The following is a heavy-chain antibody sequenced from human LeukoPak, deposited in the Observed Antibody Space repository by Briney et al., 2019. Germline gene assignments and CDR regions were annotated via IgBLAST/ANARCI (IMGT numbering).Heavy chain of an antibody. Sequence: PSETLSVTCTVSGGSITNYYWSWIRQPAGKGVEWIGRIYNSGSDNYNPSLKSRVTMSVDTSKNQFSLKLSSVTAADTAVYYCASGSYDFWAGYPGAWGQGILVIVSS. CDR2: IYNSGSD. V-gene: IGHV4-4*07. CDR3: ASGSYDFWAGYPGA. J-gene: IGHJ5*02. CDR1: GGSITNYY. D-gene: IGHD3-3*01.